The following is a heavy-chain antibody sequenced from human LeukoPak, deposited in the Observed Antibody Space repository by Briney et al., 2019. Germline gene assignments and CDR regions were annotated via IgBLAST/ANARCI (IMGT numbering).Heavy chain of an antibody. V-gene: IGHV4-39*01. CDR1: GGSITKTNYY. Sequence: PSEALSLTCTVSGGSITKTNYYWGWIRQPPGKGLEWIGSIYYSGSTYYNPSLKSRVTISVDTSKNQFSLKLSSVTAADTAVYYCAALYGSGSYTYYYYYYMDVWGKGTTVTISS. CDR3: AALYGSGSYTYYYYYYMDV. CDR2: IYYSGST. J-gene: IGHJ6*03. D-gene: IGHD3-10*01.